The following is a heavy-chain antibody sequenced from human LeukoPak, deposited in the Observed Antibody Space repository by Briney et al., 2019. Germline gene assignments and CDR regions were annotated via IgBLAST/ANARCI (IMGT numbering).Heavy chain of an antibody. Sequence: GGSLRLSCAASGFTFSSHWMHWVRQAPGKGLVWVSRISPDGSTTKNADSVKGRFTISRDNARSTLFLQLNSLRAEDTAVYYCARAINKSFDPWGQGTLVTVSS. D-gene: IGHD3-9*01. CDR2: ISPDGSTT. CDR1: GFTFSSHW. CDR3: ARAINKSFDP. V-gene: IGHV3-74*03. J-gene: IGHJ5*02.